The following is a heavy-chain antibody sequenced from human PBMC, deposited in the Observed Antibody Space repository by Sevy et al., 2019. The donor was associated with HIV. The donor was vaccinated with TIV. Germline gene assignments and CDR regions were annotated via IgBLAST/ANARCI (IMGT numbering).Heavy chain of an antibody. CDR2: IKQDGSEK. V-gene: IGHV3-7*03. CDR3: ARDPYGEGFDY. J-gene: IGHJ4*02. Sequence: GGSLRLSCAASGFTSSSYWMSWVRQAPGKGLEWVANIKQDGSEKYYVDSVKGRFTISRDNAKNSLYLQMNSLRAEDTAVYYCARDPYGEGFDYWGQGTLVTVSS. D-gene: IGHD4-17*01. CDR1: GFTSSSYW.